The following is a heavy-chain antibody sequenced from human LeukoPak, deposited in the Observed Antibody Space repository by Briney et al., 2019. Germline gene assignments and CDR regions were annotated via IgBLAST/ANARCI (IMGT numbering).Heavy chain of an antibody. Sequence: SETLSLTCAVYGGSFSGYYRSWIRQPPGKGLEWIGEINHSGSTNYNPSLKSRVTISVDTSKNQFSLKLSSVTAADTAVYYCARRVYCSSTSCRYSDYWGQGTLVTVSS. CDR3: ARRVYCSSTSCRYSDY. J-gene: IGHJ4*02. D-gene: IGHD2-2*01. V-gene: IGHV4-34*01. CDR2: INHSGST. CDR1: GGSFSGYY.